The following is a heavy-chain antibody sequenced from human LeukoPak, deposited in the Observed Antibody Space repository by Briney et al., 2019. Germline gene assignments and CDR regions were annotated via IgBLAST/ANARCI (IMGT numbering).Heavy chain of an antibody. CDR1: GGSISSHY. CDR3: ARGPGLRRRYYDSSGSLDY. J-gene: IGHJ4*02. V-gene: IGHV4-59*11. D-gene: IGHD3-22*01. Sequence: PSETLSLTCNVSGGSISSHYWSWIRQPPGKGLEWIGYIYYSGSTNYNPFLKSRVTISVDTSKNQFSLKLSSVTAADTAVYYCARGPGLRRRYYDSSGSLDYWGQGTLVTVSS. CDR2: IYYSGST.